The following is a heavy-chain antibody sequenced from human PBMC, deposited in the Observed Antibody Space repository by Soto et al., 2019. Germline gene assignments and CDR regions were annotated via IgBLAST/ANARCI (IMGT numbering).Heavy chain of an antibody. CDR2: IWYDGSNK. J-gene: IGHJ6*02. CDR1: GFTFSSYG. V-gene: IGHV3-33*01. D-gene: IGHD2-2*01. CDR3: ARESCSSTSCYAHYYYGMDV. Sequence: QVQLVESGGGVVQPGRSLRLSCAASGFTFSSYGMHWVRQAPGKGLEWVAVIWYDGSNKYYADSVKGRFTISRDTSKNTRYLQMNSLRAEDTAVYYCARESCSSTSCYAHYYYGMDVWGQGTTVTVSS.